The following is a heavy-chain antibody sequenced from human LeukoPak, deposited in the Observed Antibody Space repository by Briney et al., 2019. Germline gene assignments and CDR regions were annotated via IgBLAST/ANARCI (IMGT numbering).Heavy chain of an antibody. J-gene: IGHJ6*02. CDR3: ASSWLRGLMGMDV. D-gene: IGHD4-17*01. V-gene: IGHV1-69*13. CDR1: GGTFSSYA. CDR2: IIPIFGTA. Sequence: SVKVSCKASGGTFSSYAIRWVRQAPGQGLEWMGGIIPIFGTANYAQKFQGRVTITADESTSTAYMELSSLRSEDTAVYYCASSWLRGLMGMDVWGQGTTVTVSS.